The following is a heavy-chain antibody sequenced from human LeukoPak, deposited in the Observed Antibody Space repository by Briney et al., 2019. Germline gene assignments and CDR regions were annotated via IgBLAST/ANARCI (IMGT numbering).Heavy chain of an antibody. CDR1: GFTFNSHW. CDR2: IKQDGSEK. Sequence: GGSLRLSCAASGFTFNSHWMNWVRQAPGKGLEWVANIKQDGSEKYYVDSVKGRFTVSRDNAKNSLYLQMNSLRVEDTAVYYCARDLWFGVLEGAFDIWGQGTMVTVSS. CDR3: ARDLWFGVLEGAFDI. V-gene: IGHV3-7*01. J-gene: IGHJ3*02. D-gene: IGHD3-10*01.